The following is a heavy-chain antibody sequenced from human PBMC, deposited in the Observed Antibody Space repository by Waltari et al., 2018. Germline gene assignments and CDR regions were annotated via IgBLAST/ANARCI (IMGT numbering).Heavy chain of an antibody. CDR1: GYTFTGYY. CDR2: IDPKSGGT. CDR3: ACYSIQLRKLDALDI. J-gene: IGHJ3*02. Sequence: QVQLVQSGAEVKKPGASVKVSCKASGYTFTGYYMHWVRQAPGKGHEWMSWIDPKSGGTNDAQKFQGRVTMTRDTSMSTAYMELSRRRSDETAVYYWACYSIQLRKLDALDIWGQGTMVTVAS. V-gene: IGHV1-2*02. D-gene: IGHD5-18*01.